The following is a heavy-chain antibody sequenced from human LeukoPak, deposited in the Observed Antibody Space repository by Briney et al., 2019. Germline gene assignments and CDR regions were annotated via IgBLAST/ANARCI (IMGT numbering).Heavy chain of an antibody. Sequence: SETLSLTCAVYGGSFSGYYWSWIRQPPGKGLEWIGEINHSGSTNYNPSLKSRVTISVDTSKNQFSLKLSSVTAADTAVYYCARVWYSSSYYYYYGMDVWGQGTTVTVSS. V-gene: IGHV4-34*01. D-gene: IGHD6-6*01. CDR3: ARVWYSSSYYYYYGMDV. CDR2: INHSGST. CDR1: GGSFSGYY. J-gene: IGHJ6*02.